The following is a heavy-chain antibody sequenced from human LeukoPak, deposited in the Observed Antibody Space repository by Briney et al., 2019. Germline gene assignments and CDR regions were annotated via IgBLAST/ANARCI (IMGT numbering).Heavy chain of an antibody. CDR3: ANPRGRMIFDY. J-gene: IGHJ4*02. V-gene: IGHV3-23*01. Sequence: GGSLRLSCAASVFTFSSYAMSWVRQAPRKGLEWVSAISGSGGSTYYADSVKGRFTISRDNSKNTLYLQMNSLRAEDTAVYYRANPRGRMIFDYWGREPWSPSPQ. CDR2: ISGSGGST. CDR1: VFTFSSYA. D-gene: IGHD3-16*01.